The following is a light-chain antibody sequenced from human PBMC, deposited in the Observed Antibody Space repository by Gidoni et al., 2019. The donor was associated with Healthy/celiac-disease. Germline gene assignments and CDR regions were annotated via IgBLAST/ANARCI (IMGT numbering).Light chain of an antibody. V-gene: IGLV3-1*01. J-gene: IGLJ2*01. CDR1: NLGDKY. Sequence: SYELTQPPSVSVSPGQTASITCSGDNLGDKYACWYQQKQGQSPVLVIYQDSKLPSGIPERFSGSNSGNTATLTISGTQAMDEADYYCQAWDSSTVVFGGGTKLTVL. CDR2: QDS. CDR3: QAWDSSTVV.